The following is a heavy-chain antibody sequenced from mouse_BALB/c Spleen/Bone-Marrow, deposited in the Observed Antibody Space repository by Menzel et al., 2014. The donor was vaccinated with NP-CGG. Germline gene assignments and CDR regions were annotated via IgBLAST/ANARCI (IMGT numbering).Heavy chain of an antibody. V-gene: IGHV1S34*01. CDR3: ARDYGNLYYFDY. J-gene: IGHJ2*01. CDR2: ISCYNGAT. CDR1: GYSFTGYY. Sequence: LVKTGASVKISCKASGYSFTGYYMLWVKQSHGKSLEWFGYISCYNGATSYNQKFKGKATFTVDTSSSTAYMQFNSLTSEDSAVYYCARDYGNLYYFDYWGQGTTLTVSS. D-gene: IGHD2-1*01.